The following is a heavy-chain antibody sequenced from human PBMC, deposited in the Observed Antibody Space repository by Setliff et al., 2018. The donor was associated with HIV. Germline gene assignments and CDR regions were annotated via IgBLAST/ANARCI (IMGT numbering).Heavy chain of an antibody. V-gene: IGHV3-30*04. J-gene: IGHJ4*02. Sequence: GESLKISCAVSGIIFSDYTMHWVRQAPGKGLEWVAVISHDGNKKYYADSVKGRFTISRDNSKNTLFPQMNSLRSADTGTYYCARVDVLLAYAANPRVGALDQWGQGTLVTVSS. CDR3: ARVDVLLAYAANPRVGALDQ. CDR1: GIIFSDYT. CDR2: ISHDGNKK. D-gene: IGHD1-26*01.